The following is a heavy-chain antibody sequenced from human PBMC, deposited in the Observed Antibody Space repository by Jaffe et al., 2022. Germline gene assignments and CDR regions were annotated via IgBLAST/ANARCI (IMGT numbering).Heavy chain of an antibody. CDR3: ARAVRDIVVVPAAIEYYYYYMDV. V-gene: IGHV3-13*01. J-gene: IGHJ6*03. D-gene: IGHD2-2*01. CDR2: IGTAGDT. Sequence: EVQLVESGGGLVQPGGSLRLSCAASGFTFSSYDMHWVRQATGKGLEWVSAIGTAGDTYYPGSVKGRFTISRENAKNSLYLQMNSLRAGDTAVYYCARAVRDIVVVPAAIEYYYYYMDVWGKGTTVTVSS. CDR1: GFTFSSYD.